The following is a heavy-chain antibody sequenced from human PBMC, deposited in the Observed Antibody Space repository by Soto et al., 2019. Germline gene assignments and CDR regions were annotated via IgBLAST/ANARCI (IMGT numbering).Heavy chain of an antibody. V-gene: IGHV3-23*01. J-gene: IGHJ4*02. CDR3: AKEAEEGSSGFTHPLDH. CDR1: GFTFSAYA. D-gene: IGHD6-19*01. Sequence: EAQLLESGGGLVQQGGSLRISCAASGFTFSAYAMSWVRQAPGRGLEWVSVMSGGGGRTHYADPVKGRFTVSRDNSKNTLYLQMSSLRVEDTAVYYCAKEAEEGSSGFTHPLDHWGQGTQVTVSS. CDR2: MSGGGGRT.